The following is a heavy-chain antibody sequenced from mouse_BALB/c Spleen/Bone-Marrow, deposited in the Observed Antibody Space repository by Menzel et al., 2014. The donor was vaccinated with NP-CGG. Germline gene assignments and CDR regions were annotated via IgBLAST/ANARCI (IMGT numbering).Heavy chain of an antibody. Sequence: LQQSGGGLVKSGGSLKLSCAASGFTFNSYGMSWVRQTPEKRLEWVATISGGGSYTFYPGSVKGRFTISRDNAKNNLYLQLSSLRSEDTALYYCARHAYYDQTEVSFVYWGQGTLVTVSA. D-gene: IGHD2-4*01. CDR2: ISGGGSYT. V-gene: IGHV5-9-2*01. CDR3: ARHAYYDQTEVSFVY. J-gene: IGHJ3*01. CDR1: GFTFNSYG.